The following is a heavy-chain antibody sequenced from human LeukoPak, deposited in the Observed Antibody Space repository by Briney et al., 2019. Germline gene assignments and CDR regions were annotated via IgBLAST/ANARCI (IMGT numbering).Heavy chain of an antibody. J-gene: IGHJ4*02. Sequence: QPGRSLRLSCAASGFTFSSYGMHWVRQAPGEGLEWVAVIWYDGSNKYYADSVKGRFTISRDNSKNTLYLQMNSLRAEDTAVYYCARDIYPYSSGWHFDYWGQGTLVTVSS. CDR2: IWYDGSNK. CDR1: GFTFSSYG. CDR3: ARDIYPYSSGWHFDY. D-gene: IGHD6-19*01. V-gene: IGHV3-30*19.